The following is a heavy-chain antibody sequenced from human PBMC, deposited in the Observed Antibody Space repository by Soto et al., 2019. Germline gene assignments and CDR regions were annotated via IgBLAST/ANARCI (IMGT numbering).Heavy chain of an antibody. Sequence: EVQLLESGGGLVRPGGSLRLSCAASGFTFSSYAMNWVRQAPGKGLEWVSAISGTGYNTYYADSLKGRFTISSDNSKNSLTLQLTSVGAEDTAVYYSGRERPCSHPRGGMDVWGPGTTVTVSS. CDR2: ISGTGYNT. J-gene: IGHJ6*02. V-gene: IGHV3-23*01. CDR3: GRERPCSHPRGGMDV. D-gene: IGHD1-26*01. CDR1: GFTFSSYA.